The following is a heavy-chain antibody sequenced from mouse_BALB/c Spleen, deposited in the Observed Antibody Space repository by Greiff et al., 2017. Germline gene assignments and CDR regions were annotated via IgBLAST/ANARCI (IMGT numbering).Heavy chain of an antibody. J-gene: IGHJ4*01. CDR2: INPNNGGT. CDR3: ARGYDGYYYYAMDY. V-gene: IGHV1-18*01. D-gene: IGHD2-3*01. Sequence: EVQLQQSGPELVKPGASVKIPCKASGYTFTDYNMDWVKQSHGKSLEWIGDINPNNGGTIYNQKFKGKATLTVDKSSSTAYMELRSLTSEDTAVYYCARGYDGYYYYAMDYWGQGTSVTGSS. CDR1: GYTFTDYN.